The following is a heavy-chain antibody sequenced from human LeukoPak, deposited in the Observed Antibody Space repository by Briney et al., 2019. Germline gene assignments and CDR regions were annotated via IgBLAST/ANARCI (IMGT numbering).Heavy chain of an antibody. CDR1: GGSISSSSYY. CDR3: ARVRDSEDYYYYYYMDV. CDR2: IYYSGST. Sequence: SETLSLTCTVSGGSISSSSYYWGWIRQPPGKGLEWIGSIYYSGSTYYNPSLKSRVTISVDTSKNQFSLKLSSVTAADTAVYYCARVRDSEDYYYYYYMDVWGKGTTVTVSS. J-gene: IGHJ6*03. V-gene: IGHV4-39*01. D-gene: IGHD2-15*01.